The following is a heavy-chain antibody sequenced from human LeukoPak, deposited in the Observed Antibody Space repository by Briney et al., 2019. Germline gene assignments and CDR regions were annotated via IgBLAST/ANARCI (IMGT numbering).Heavy chain of an antibody. J-gene: IGHJ4*02. CDR3: AKAELGVDTFFDY. CDR2: LSGSGAGT. CDR1: GFSFSTYS. V-gene: IGHV3-23*01. Sequence: GGSLRLSCAASGFSFSTYSLNWVRQAPGRGLEWVATLSGSGAGTYYSDSVQGRFTISRDNSKRTLFLQMNSLRAEGTAFYYCAKAELGVDTFFDYWGQGTLVTVSS. D-gene: IGHD3-3*01.